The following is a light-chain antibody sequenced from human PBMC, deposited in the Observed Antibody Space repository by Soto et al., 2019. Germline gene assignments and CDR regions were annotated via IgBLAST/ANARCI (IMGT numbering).Light chain of an antibody. J-gene: IGLJ2*01. CDR3: QSYDSSLSGL. V-gene: IGLV1-40*01. CDR1: DNDIGVSNY. Sequence: QSALTQSASVSGSPGQSITISCTGSDNDIGVSNYVSWYQQFPGKAPKLIIYGNSNRPSGVPDRFSGSKSGTSASLAITGLQAEDEADYYCQSYDSSLSGLFGGGTKLTVL. CDR2: GNS.